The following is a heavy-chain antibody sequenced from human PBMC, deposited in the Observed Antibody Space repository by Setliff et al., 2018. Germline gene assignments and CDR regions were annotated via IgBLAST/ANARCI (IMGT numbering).Heavy chain of an antibody. CDR3: ATGPINNDV. CDR1: GFTFSDFY. V-gene: IGHV3-11*01. J-gene: IGHJ2*01. CDR2: ISRGGGII. Sequence: LSLSCAASGFTFSDFYMSWIRQTPGKGLEWVSYISRGGGIIYYADSVRGRVTMTKNTSIATAYMGLSGLMSEDTAVYYCATGPINNDVWGRGTLVTVSS.